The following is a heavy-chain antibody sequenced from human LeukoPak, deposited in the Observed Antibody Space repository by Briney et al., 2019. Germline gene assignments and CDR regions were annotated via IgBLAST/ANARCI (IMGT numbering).Heavy chain of an antibody. CDR3: ARDGYRTRAFDI. V-gene: IGHV4-34*01. CDR1: GGSFSGYY. CDR2: INHSGST. Sequence: SETLSLTCGVYGGSFSGYYWSWIRQPPGKGLEWIGEINHSGSTNYNPSLKSRVTISVDTSKNQFSLKLSSVTAADTAVYYCARDGYRTRAFDIWGQGTMVTVSS. J-gene: IGHJ3*02. D-gene: IGHD5-18*01.